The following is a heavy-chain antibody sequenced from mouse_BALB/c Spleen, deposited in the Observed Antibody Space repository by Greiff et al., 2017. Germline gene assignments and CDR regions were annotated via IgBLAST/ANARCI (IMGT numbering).Heavy chain of an antibody. CDR1: GFNIKDTY. D-gene: IGHD1-1*01. Sequence: VQLKQSGAELVKPGASVKLSCTASGFNIKDTYMHWVKQRPEQGLEWIGRIDPANGNTKYDPKFQGKATITADTSSNTAYLQLSSLTSEDTAVYYCAPHYYGSSYDYWGQGTTLTVSS. CDR2: IDPANGNT. CDR3: APHYYGSSYDY. V-gene: IGHV14-3*02. J-gene: IGHJ2*01.